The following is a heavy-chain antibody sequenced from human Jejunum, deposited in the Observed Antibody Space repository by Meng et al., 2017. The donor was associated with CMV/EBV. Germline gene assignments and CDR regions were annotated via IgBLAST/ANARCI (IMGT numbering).Heavy chain of an antibody. V-gene: IGHV3-7*01. Sequence: SCAASGFTFSTCLMGLVRQAPGKGLEWVANIKQDGSEKFYVDSVKGRFTISRDNAKSSLYLQMNSLRAEDTAVYYCGRNRVDYWGQGTLVTVSS. CDR2: IKQDGSEK. D-gene: IGHD1-14*01. CDR3: GRNRVDY. J-gene: IGHJ4*02. CDR1: GFTFSTCL.